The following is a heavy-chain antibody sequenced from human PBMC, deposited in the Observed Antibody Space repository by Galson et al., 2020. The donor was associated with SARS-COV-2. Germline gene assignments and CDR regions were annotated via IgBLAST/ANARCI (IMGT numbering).Heavy chain of an antibody. J-gene: IGHJ3*01. CDR2: INWNSVTM. CDR3: AKDARSGICSGSSGYESGFGS. D-gene: IGHD2-2*01. V-gene: IGHV3-9*01. CDR1: GFTFDDYA. Sequence: GGSLRLSCPASGFTFDDYAMHWVRQAPGKGLEWVSGINWNSVTMRYADSVKGRFTISRDNAKNSLYLQLNSLRTEDTALYCCAKDARSGICSGSSGYESGFGSWGHGTLVTVSS.